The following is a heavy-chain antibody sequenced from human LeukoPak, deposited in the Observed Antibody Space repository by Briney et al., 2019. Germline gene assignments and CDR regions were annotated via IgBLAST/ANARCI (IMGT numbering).Heavy chain of an antibody. CDR3: AAADSSGCDY. CDR1: GGSISSYY. J-gene: IGHJ4*02. Sequence: SETLSLTCTVSGGSISSYYWSWIRQPPGKGLEWIGYIYYSGSTNYNPSLKSRVTISVDTSKNQFSLKLSSVTAADTAVYYCAAADSSGCDYWGQGTLVTVSS. D-gene: IGHD3-22*01. CDR2: IYYSGST. V-gene: IGHV4-59*01.